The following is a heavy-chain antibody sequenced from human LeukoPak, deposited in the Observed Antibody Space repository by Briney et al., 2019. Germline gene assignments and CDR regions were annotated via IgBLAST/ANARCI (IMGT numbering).Heavy chain of an antibody. CDR2: IIPIFGTA. CDR1: GGTFSSYA. Sequence: SVKVSCKASGGTFSSYAISWVRQTPGQGLEWMGGIIPIFGTANYAQKFQGRVTITADESTSTAYMELSSLRSEDTAVYYCASAPRIKYYYYYGMDVWGKGTTVTVSS. V-gene: IGHV1-69*13. J-gene: IGHJ6*04. CDR3: ASAPRIKYYYYYGMDV.